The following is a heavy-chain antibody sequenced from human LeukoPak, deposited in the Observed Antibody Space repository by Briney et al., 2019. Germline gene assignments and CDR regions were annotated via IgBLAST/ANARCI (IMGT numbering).Heavy chain of an antibody. J-gene: IGHJ5*02. Sequence: GGSLRLSCAASGFTFSTYRMHWVRQAPGKGLVWVSRINDDGGSTAYADSVKGRFTISRDNAMNTLYLQMNSLGGEDTAVYYCARGGDYVWFDPRGQGTLVTVSS. CDR1: GFTFSTYR. D-gene: IGHD4-17*01. CDR3: ARGGDYVWFDP. V-gene: IGHV3-74*01. CDR2: INDDGGST.